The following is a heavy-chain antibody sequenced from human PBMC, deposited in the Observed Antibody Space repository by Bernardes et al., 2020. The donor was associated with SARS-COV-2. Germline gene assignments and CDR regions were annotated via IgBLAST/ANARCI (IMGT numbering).Heavy chain of an antibody. D-gene: IGHD5-18*01. CDR2: ISWNSGSI. V-gene: IGHV3-9*01. Sequence: GGSLRLSCAASGFTFDDYAMHWVRQAPGKGLEWVSGISWNSGSIGYADSVKGRFTISRDNAKNSLYLQMNSLRAEDTALYYCATLGPPMVTKQDYYGMDVWGQGTTVTVSS. CDR3: ATLGPPMVTKQDYYGMDV. CDR1: GFTFDDYA. J-gene: IGHJ6*02.